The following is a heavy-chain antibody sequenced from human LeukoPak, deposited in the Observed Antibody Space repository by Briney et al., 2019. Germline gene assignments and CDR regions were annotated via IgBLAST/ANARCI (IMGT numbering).Heavy chain of an antibody. D-gene: IGHD3-22*01. Sequence: ASVKVSCKASGYTFTGYYMHWVRQAPGQGLEWMGWINLNSGGTNYAQKFQGRVTMTRDTSISTAYMELSRLRSDDTAVYYCAREDDYYDSSGYYHFDYWGQGTLVTVSS. J-gene: IGHJ4*02. CDR1: GYTFTGYY. CDR2: INLNSGGT. CDR3: AREDDYYDSSGYYHFDY. V-gene: IGHV1-2*02.